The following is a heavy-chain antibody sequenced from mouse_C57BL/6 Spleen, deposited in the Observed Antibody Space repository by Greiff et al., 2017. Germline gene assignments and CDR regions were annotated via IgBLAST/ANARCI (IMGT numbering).Heavy chain of an antibody. J-gene: IGHJ3*01. CDR3: ARPNYSNYVAY. V-gene: IGHV5-17*01. Sequence: DVKLVESGGGLVKPGGSLKLSCAASGFTFSDYGMHWVRQAPEKGLEWVAYISSGSSTIYYADTVKGRFTISRDNAKNTLFLQMTSLRSEDTAMYYCARPNYSNYVAYWGQGTLVTVSA. CDR2: ISSGSSTI. D-gene: IGHD2-5*01. CDR1: GFTFSDYG.